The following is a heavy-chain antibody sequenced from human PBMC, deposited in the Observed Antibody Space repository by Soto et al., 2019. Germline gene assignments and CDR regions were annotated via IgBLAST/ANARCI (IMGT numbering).Heavy chain of an antibody. CDR1: GYTFTSYG. J-gene: IGHJ4*02. CDR3: ARGRYFDWLKY. D-gene: IGHD3-9*01. Sequence: ASVKVSCKASGYTFTSYGISWVRQAPGQGLEWMGWISAYNGNTNYAQKLQGRVTITRDTSASTAYMELSSLRSEDTAVYYCARGRYFDWLKYWGQGTLVTVSS. CDR2: ISAYNGNT. V-gene: IGHV1-18*01.